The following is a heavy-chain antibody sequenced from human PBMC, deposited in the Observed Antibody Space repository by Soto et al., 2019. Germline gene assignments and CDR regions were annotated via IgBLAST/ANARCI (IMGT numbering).Heavy chain of an antibody. D-gene: IGHD5-18*01. CDR3: AREWIQLWLPDY. J-gene: IGHJ4*02. V-gene: IGHV3-21*01. CDR2: ISSSSSYI. CDR1: GFTFSSYS. Sequence: GGSLSLSCAASGFTFSSYSMNWVRQAPGKGLEWVSSISSSSSYIYYADSVKGRFTISRDNAKNSLYLQMNSLRAEDTAVYYCAREWIQLWLPDYWGQGTLVTVSS.